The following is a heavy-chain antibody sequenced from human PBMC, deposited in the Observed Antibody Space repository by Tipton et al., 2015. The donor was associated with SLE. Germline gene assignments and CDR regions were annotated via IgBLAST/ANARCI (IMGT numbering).Heavy chain of an antibody. CDR3: APNDAFGI. V-gene: IGHV4-34*01. J-gene: IGHJ3*02. Sequence: TLSLTCAVYGGSFSGHYWSGIRQPPGKGLEWIGEINHSGSTNYNPPLKRRVTISVDTSKNQFALTLTSVTAADTAVYYFAPNDAFGIWGQGTMVNVSS. CDR1: GGSFSGHY. CDR2: INHSGST.